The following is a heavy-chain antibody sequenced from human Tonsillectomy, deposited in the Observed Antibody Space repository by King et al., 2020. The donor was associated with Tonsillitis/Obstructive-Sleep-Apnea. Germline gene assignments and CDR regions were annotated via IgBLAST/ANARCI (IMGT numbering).Heavy chain of an antibody. CDR3: ARDFFRLANNWFDP. CDR1: GFTFSSYS. CDR2: ISSSSSTI. V-gene: IGHV3-48*02. J-gene: IGHJ5*02. D-gene: IGHD3/OR15-3a*01. Sequence: VQLVESGGGLVQPGGSLRLSCAASGFTFSSYSMNWVRQAPGKGLEWVSYISSSSSTIYYADSVKGRFTISRDNAKNSLYLQMNSLRDEDTAVYYCARDFFRLANNWFDPWGQGTLVTVSS.